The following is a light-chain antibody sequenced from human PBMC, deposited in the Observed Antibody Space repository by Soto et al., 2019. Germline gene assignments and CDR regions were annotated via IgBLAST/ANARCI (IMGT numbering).Light chain of an antibody. CDR1: QGIRND. CDR3: LQQNSYPLT. Sequence: DIQMTRSPSSLSASVGDRVTITCRASQGIRNDLGWYQQKPGKAPKRLISAASSLQSRVPSRFSGNGSATEFSLTISSLQPKGFATYYCLQQNSYPLTFGGGTKVEIK. J-gene: IGKJ4*01. V-gene: IGKV1-17*01. CDR2: AAS.